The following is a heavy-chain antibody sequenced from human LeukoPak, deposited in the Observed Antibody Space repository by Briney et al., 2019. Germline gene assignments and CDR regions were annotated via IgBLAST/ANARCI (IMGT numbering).Heavy chain of an antibody. CDR3: ARGGHSSRHNWNYAGFDY. V-gene: IGHV4-31*03. CDR2: IYYSGST. J-gene: IGHJ4*02. CDR1: GGSISSGGYY. D-gene: IGHD1-7*01. Sequence: PSETLSLTCTVSGGSISSGGYYWSWIRQHPGKGLEWIGYIYYSGSTYYNPSLKSRVTISVDTSKNQFSLKLSSVTAADTAVYYCARGGHSSRHNWNYAGFDYWGQGTLVTVSS.